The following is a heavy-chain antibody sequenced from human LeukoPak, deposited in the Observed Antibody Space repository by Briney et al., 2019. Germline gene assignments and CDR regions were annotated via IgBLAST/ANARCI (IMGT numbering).Heavy chain of an antibody. CDR1: GYTFTSYG. D-gene: IGHD1-26*01. J-gene: IGHJ4*02. V-gene: IGHV1-69*04. Sequence: ASVKVSCKASGYTFTSYGISWVRQAPGQGLEWMGRIIPILGIANYAQKFQGRVTITADKSTSTAYMELSSLRSEDTAVYYCARDQRQGIVGATNDYWGQGTLVTVSS. CDR2: IIPILGIA. CDR3: ARDQRQGIVGATNDY.